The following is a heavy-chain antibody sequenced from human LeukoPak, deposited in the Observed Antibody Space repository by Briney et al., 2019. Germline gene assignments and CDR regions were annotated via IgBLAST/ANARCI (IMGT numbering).Heavy chain of an antibody. D-gene: IGHD5-18*01. J-gene: IGHJ4*02. CDR3: AGRPTGYSSGYIH. V-gene: IGHV3-30-3*01. CDR1: GFTFSSYA. CDR2: ISYDGSNK. Sequence: GGSLRLSCAASGFTFSSYAMHWVGQAPGKGLEWVAVISYDGSNKYYADSVKGRFTISRDNSENIVYLQMNNLRVEDTAVYYCAGRPTGYSSGYIHWGQGTLVTVSS.